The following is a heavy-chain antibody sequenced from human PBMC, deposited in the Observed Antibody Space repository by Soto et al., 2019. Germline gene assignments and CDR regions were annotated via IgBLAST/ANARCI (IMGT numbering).Heavy chain of an antibody. D-gene: IGHD3-9*01. Sequence: QVQLVESGGGVVQPGKSLRLSCAASGFTFSGYAMHWVRQAPGKGLEWVAIISFDGSNEYYADSVKGRFTISRANSKNTLYLQMNSLSTEYTAVYYCSRVHDILTGHSYDAFDIWGQGTMVTVSS. CDR3: SRVHDILTGHSYDAFDI. V-gene: IGHV3-30-3*01. J-gene: IGHJ3*02. CDR1: GFTFSGYA. CDR2: ISFDGSNE.